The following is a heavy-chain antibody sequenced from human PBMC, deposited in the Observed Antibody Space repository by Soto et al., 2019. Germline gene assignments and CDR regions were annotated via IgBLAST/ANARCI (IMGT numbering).Heavy chain of an antibody. Sequence: QVQLVQSGAEVKKPGASVKVSCKASGYTFTNYGINWVRQAPGQGLEWLGWVSAYNGERRYAQRVQARVIMTTDTSTTTAYMELRSLRSDGPAVYYCSRGTSIPASGDYWGQGTLVTVSS. J-gene: IGHJ4*01. CDR3: SRGTSIPASGDY. V-gene: IGHV1-18*01. D-gene: IGHD6-6*01. CDR1: GYTFTNYG. CDR2: VSAYNGER.